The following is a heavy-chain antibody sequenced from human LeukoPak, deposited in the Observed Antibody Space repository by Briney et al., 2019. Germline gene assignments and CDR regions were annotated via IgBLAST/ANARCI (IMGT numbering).Heavy chain of an antibody. CDR1: GYSVTELS. CDR2: FDPEDGET. V-gene: IGHV1-24*01. D-gene: IGHD7-27*01. CDR3: ATDVPGDP. J-gene: IGHJ5*02. Sequence: ASVKVPCKDSGYSVTELSMHWVRQAPGKGLEWMGGFDPEDGETIYAQKFQGRVTMTEDTSTDTAYIDPGILRSEDTAVYYCATDVPGDPWGQGTLVTVSS.